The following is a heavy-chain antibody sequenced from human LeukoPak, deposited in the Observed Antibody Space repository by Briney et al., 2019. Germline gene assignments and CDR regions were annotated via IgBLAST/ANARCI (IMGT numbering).Heavy chain of an antibody. Sequence: RLTTGKGLEWVSVIYSGGSTYYADSVKGRFTISRDNSKNTLYLQMNSLRAENTAVYYCACSIYDSSGYLFDYWGQGTLVTVSS. CDR2: IYSGGST. D-gene: IGHD3-22*01. CDR3: ACSIYDSSGYLFDY. J-gene: IGHJ4*02. V-gene: IGHV3-53*01.